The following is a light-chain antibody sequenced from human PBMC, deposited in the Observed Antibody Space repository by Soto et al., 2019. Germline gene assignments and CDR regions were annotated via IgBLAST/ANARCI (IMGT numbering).Light chain of an antibody. CDR2: GHN. Sequence: QSVLTQPPSVSGAPGQRVTISCTGSLSNIGAGYEVHWYQQLPGTAPKLLISGHNNRPSGVPDRFFGSKSGTSASLTIIGLQADDEAEYFCQSFDSSLSGSVVFGGGTKLTVL. CDR1: LSNIGAGYE. V-gene: IGLV1-40*01. J-gene: IGLJ2*01. CDR3: QSFDSSLSGSVV.